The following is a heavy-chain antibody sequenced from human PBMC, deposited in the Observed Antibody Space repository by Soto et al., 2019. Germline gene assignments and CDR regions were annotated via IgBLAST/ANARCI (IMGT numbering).Heavy chain of an antibody. J-gene: IGHJ4*02. Sequence: SDTLSLTCTVSVGSISGYYWSWIRHPPGKGLEWIGYIYYSGTTSYNPSLNSRVTMSVDTSKNQFSLKVNSVTAADTAVYYCARESYYGSGATVVAYWGQGTLVTVS. CDR1: VGSISGYY. CDR2: IYYSGTT. D-gene: IGHD3-10*01. V-gene: IGHV4-59*01. CDR3: ARESYYGSGATVVAY.